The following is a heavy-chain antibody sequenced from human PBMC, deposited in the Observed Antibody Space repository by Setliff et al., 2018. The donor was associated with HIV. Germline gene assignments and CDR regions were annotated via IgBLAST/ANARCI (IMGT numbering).Heavy chain of an antibody. D-gene: IGHD2-2*01. CDR3: ARRAYCSSTTCFDN. V-gene: IGHV3-7*01. CDR2: ISPDGSAT. J-gene: IGHJ4*02. Sequence: GGSLRLSCVASGLPFYNYWMTWLRQAPAKGLEWVANISPDGSATYYVDSVKGRFTISRDNAKNSLYLQLNSLRAEDTAVYYCARRAYCSSTTCFDNWGQGTLVTVSS. CDR1: GLPFYNYW.